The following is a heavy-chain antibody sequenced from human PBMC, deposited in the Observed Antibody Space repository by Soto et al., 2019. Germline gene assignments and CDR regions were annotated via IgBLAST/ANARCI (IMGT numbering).Heavy chain of an antibody. D-gene: IGHD3-10*01. V-gene: IGHV4-31*03. J-gene: IGHJ6*02. CDR3: ARDDGSGSSSHSGMDV. CDR1: GGTIISGGYY. CDR2: LYYTGST. Sequence: QVQLQESGPGLVKPSQTLSLTCTVSGGTIISGGYYWSWIRQHPGQVLEWIGYLYYTGSTDYNPTLRSRVAISVDTSKDQFSPNPDSVTGADTAIYYWARDDGSGSSSHSGMDVWGQGTTVTVSS.